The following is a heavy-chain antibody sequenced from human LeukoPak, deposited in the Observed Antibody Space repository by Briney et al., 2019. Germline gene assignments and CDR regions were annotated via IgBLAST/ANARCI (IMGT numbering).Heavy chain of an antibody. CDR1: GFTFSSYE. J-gene: IGHJ4*02. D-gene: IGHD5-24*01. V-gene: IGHV3-48*03. Sequence: PGGSLRLSCAASGFTFSSYEMNWVRQAPGKGLEWVSYISSSGSTIYYADSVKGRFTISRDNAKNSLYLQMNSLRAEDTAVYYCARDARPGWRDYFDYWGQGTLVTVSS. CDR3: ARDARPGWRDYFDY. CDR2: ISSSGSTI.